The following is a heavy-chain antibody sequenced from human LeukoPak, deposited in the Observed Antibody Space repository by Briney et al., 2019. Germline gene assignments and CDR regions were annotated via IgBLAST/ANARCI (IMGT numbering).Heavy chain of an antibody. J-gene: IGHJ4*02. CDR3: ARDGLRAYSSGWYGFDY. V-gene: IGHV3-30*04. D-gene: IGHD6-19*01. CDR1: GFTFSSYA. CDR2: ISYDGSNK. Sequence: PGGSLRLSCAASGFTFSSYAMHWVRQAPGKGLEWVAVISYDGSNKYYADSVKGRFTISRDNSKNTLYLQMNSLRAEDTAVYYCARDGLRAYSSGWYGFDYWGQGTLVTVSS.